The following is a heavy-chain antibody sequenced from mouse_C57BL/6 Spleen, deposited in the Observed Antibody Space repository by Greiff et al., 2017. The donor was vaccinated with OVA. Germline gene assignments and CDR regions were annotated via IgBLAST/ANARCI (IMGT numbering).Heavy chain of an antibody. J-gene: IGHJ3*01. V-gene: IGHV1-55*01. Sequence: QVQLQQPGAELVKPGASVKMSCKASGYTFTSYWITWVKQRPGQGLEWIGDIYPGSGSTNYNEKFKGKATLTVDTSSSTAYMQLSSLTSEDSAVYYCARDYGNYFAWFAYWGQGTLVTVSA. D-gene: IGHD2-1*01. CDR2: IYPGSGST. CDR3: ARDYGNYFAWFAY. CDR1: GYTFTSYW.